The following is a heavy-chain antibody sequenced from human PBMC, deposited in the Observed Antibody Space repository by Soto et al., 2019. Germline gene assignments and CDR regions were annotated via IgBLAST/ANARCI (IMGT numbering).Heavy chain of an antibody. CDR3: ARGEMATINLFDY. Sequence: SVKVSCKASEGTFSSYAISWVRQAPGQGLEWMGGIIPIFGTANYAQKFQGRVTITADESTSTAYMELSSLRSEDTAVYYCARGEMATINLFDYWGQGTLVTVSS. J-gene: IGHJ4*02. CDR1: EGTFSSYA. V-gene: IGHV1-69*13. CDR2: IIPIFGTA. D-gene: IGHD5-12*01.